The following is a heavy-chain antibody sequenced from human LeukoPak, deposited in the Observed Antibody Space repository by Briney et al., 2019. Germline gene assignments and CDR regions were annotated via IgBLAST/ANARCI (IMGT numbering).Heavy chain of an antibody. Sequence: RSGGSLRLSCAASGFTFSSYAMSWVRQAPGKGLEWVSAISGSGGSTYYADSVKGRFTISRDNSKNTLYLQMNSLRAEDAAVYYCAKHGGWEPLPDFDYWSQGTLVTVSS. V-gene: IGHV3-23*01. CDR1: GFTFSSYA. D-gene: IGHD1-26*01. CDR3: AKHGGWEPLPDFDY. CDR2: ISGSGGST. J-gene: IGHJ4*02.